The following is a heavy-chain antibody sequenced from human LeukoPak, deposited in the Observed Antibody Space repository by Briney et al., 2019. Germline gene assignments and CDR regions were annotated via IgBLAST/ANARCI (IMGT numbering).Heavy chain of an antibody. V-gene: IGHV4-39*02. CDR2: IYYSGSA. D-gene: IGHD3-3*01. J-gene: IGHJ4*02. CDR3: ARDGDYDFWSGYYDY. CDR1: GGSISSSSYY. Sequence: NPSETLSLTCTVSGGSISSSSYYWGWIRQPPGKGLEWIGSIYYSGSAYYNPSLKSRVTISVDTSKNQFSLKLSSVTAADTAVYYCARDGDYDFWSGYYDYWGQGTLVTVSS.